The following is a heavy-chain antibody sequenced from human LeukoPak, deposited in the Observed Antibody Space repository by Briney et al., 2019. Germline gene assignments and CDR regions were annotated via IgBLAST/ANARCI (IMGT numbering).Heavy chain of an antibody. D-gene: IGHD3-22*01. V-gene: IGHV1-69*05. CDR1: GGTFSSYA. CDR3: AREGGDSSGYYLNYFDY. CDR2: IIPIFGTA. Sequence: SVKVSCKASGGTFSSYAISWVRQAPGQGLAWMGGIIPIFGTANYAQKFQGRVTITTDESTSTAYMELSSLRSEDTAVYYCAREGGDSSGYYLNYFDYWGQGTLVTVSS. J-gene: IGHJ4*02.